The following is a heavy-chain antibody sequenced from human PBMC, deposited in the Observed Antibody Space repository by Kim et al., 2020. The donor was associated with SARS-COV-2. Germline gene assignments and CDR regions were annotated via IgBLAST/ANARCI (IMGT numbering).Heavy chain of an antibody. D-gene: IGHD2-15*01. Sequence: ASVKVSCKASGYTFTGYYMHWVRQAPGQGLEWMGRINPNSGGTNYAQKFQGRVTMTRDTSISTAYMELSRLRSDDTAVYYCARGSIVVVVAATHSYYYYGMDVWGQGTTVTVSS. CDR1: GYTFTGYY. CDR3: ARGSIVVVVAATHSYYYYGMDV. J-gene: IGHJ6*02. CDR2: INPNSGGT. V-gene: IGHV1-2*06.